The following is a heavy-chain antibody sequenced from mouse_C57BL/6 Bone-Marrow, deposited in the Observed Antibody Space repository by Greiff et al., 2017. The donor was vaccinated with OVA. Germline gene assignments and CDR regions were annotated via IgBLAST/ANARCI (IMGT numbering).Heavy chain of an antibody. J-gene: IGHJ3*01. CDR1: GYTFTSYT. CDR2: INPSSGYT. Sequence: QVQLQQSGAELARPGASVKMSCKASGYTFTSYTMHWVKQRPGQGLEWIGYINPSSGYTKYNPTFKDKATLTADKSSSTAYMQLSSLTSEDSAVYYCAREDCNWFAYWGQGTLVTVSA. V-gene: IGHV1-4*01. CDR3: AREDCNWFAY.